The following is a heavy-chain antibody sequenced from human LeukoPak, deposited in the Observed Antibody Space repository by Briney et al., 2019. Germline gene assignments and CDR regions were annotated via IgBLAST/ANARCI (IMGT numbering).Heavy chain of an antibody. V-gene: IGHV3-30*02. CDR3: AKLPDRIAARARLTDAFDI. CDR2: IRYDGSNK. CDR1: GFTFSSYG. J-gene: IGHJ3*02. D-gene: IGHD6-6*01. Sequence: PGGSLRLSCAASGFTFSSYGMHWVRQAPGKGLEWVAFIRYDGSNKYYADSVKGRFTISRDNSRNTLYLQMNSLRAEDTAVYYCAKLPDRIAARARLTDAFDIWGQGTMVTVSS.